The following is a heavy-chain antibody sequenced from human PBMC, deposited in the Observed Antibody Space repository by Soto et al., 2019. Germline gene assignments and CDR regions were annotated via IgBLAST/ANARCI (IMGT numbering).Heavy chain of an antibody. CDR2: INPNSGGT. D-gene: IGHD2-2*01. J-gene: IGHJ4*02. V-gene: IGHV1-2*04. Sequence: GASVKVSCKASGYTFTGYYMHWVRQAPGQGLEWMGWINPNSGGTNYAQKFQGWVTMTRDTSISTAYMELSRLRSDDTAVYYCARPGYCSSTSCYYFDYWGQGTLVTVSS. CDR3: ARPGYCSSTSCYYFDY. CDR1: GYTFTGYY.